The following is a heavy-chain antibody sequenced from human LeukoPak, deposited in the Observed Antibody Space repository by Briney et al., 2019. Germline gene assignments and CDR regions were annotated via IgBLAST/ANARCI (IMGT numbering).Heavy chain of an antibody. J-gene: IGHJ4*02. CDR3: ARVPGYSSGWVPL. CDR2: IYYSGST. CDR1: GGSISSSSYY. Sequence: SETLSLTCTVSGGSISSSSYYWGWICQPPGKGLEWIGSIYYSGSTYYNPSLKSRVTISVDTSKNQFSLKLSSVTAADTAVYYCARVPGYSSGWVPLWGQGTLVTVSS. V-gene: IGHV4-39*07. D-gene: IGHD6-19*01.